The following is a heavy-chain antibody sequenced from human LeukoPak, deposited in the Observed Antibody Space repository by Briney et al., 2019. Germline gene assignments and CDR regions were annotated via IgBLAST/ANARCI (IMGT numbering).Heavy chain of an antibody. CDR1: GFTFSSYA. CDR2: TSASGGST. D-gene: IGHD3-10*01. V-gene: IGHV3-23*01. CDR3: ARDSGNFDF. Sequence: GGSLRLSCAASGFTFSSYAMSWVRQAPGKGLEWVSGTSASGGSTYYADSVKGRFTISRDNSKNTLYLQMNSMRAEDTAVYYCARDSGNFDFWGQGTLVTVSS. J-gene: IGHJ4*02.